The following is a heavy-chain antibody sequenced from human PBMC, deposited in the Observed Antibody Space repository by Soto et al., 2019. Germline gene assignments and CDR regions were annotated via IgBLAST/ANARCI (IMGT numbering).Heavy chain of an antibody. D-gene: IGHD3-16*01. J-gene: IGHJ4*02. CDR3: ARGRDFGDFDY. CDR1: GGSISSYY. V-gene: IGHV4-59*01. CDR2: IYYSGST. Sequence: SETLSLTCTVSGGSISSYYWSWIRQPPGKGLEWIGYIYYSGSTNYNPSLKSRVTISVDTSKNQFSLKLSSVTAADTAVYYCARGRDFGDFDYWGQGTLVTVSS.